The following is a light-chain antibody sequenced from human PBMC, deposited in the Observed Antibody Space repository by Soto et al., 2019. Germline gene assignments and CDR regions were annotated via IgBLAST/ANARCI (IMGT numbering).Light chain of an antibody. Sequence: EIVLTQSPGTLSLSPGERGTLSCRASQSLTSYLALYQQKPGQAPRLLIYGASNRATGIPDRFSGSGSGTDFTLTISRLEPEYFAVYYCQQYGSSPPTFGQGTKVEIK. CDR3: QQYGSSPPT. V-gene: IGKV3-20*01. J-gene: IGKJ1*01. CDR2: GAS. CDR1: QSLTSY.